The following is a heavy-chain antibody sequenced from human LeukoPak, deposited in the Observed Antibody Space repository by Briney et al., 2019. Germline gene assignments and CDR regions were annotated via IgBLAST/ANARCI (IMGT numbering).Heavy chain of an antibody. J-gene: IGHJ5*02. V-gene: IGHV3-23*01. CDR2: ISASGGNT. Sequence: QAGGSLRLSCAASGFIFSFYAMSWARQAPGEGREWVSYISASGGNTYYADSGKGWLTSSRDKSKNTLYLQMCILRAEDTAVYYCAKEPREYCSSTSCPNWIDPWGQGTLVTVSS. D-gene: IGHD2-2*01. CDR1: GFIFSFYA. CDR3: AKEPREYCSSTSCPNWIDP.